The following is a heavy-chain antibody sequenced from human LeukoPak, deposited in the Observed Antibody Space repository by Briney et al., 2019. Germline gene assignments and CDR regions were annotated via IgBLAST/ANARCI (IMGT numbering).Heavy chain of an antibody. CDR3: ASLSGSRGSAFDV. CDR2: IYTDGRTT. D-gene: IGHD2-15*01. Sequence: PGGSLRLSCTASGLTITNNWIHWGCQAPAPGQELDSLIYTDGRTTCYAYSVQGRFPISRDNARNTLYLQMNSLRAGDRAVYYCASLSGSRGSAFDVWGEGAMVTVSS. CDR1: GLTITNNW. V-gene: IGHV3-74*01. J-gene: IGHJ3*01.